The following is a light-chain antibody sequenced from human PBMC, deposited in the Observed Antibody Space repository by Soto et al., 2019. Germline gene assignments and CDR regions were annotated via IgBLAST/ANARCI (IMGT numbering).Light chain of an antibody. J-gene: IGKJ5*01. V-gene: IGKV3-11*01. CDR1: QSVSES. Sequence: ETVVTQSPATLSVPPGAPAPLSCRASQSVSESLAWYQQKPGQAPRLLIYDVSYRATGIPVRFSGSGSGTDFTLTISSLEPEDFAVYYCQQRSDWLPITFGQGTRLEIK. CDR2: DVS. CDR3: QQRSDWLPIT.